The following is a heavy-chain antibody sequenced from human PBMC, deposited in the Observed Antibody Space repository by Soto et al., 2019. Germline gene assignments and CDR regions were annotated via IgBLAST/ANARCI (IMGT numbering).Heavy chain of an antibody. V-gene: IGHV3-48*03. J-gene: IGHJ4*02. D-gene: IGHD6-19*01. Sequence: GGSLRLSCAASGFTFSGYEMHWVRQAPGKGLEWLSYISSGGTTKHYADSVKGRFTISRDNPKNSLYLQMNSLRAEDTAVYYCARSGWIDYWGQGTLVTVSS. CDR2: ISSGGTTK. CDR1: GFTFSGYE. CDR3: ARSGWIDY.